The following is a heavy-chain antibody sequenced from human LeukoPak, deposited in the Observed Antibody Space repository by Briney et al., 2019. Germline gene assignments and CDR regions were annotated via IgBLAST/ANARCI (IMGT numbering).Heavy chain of an antibody. CDR3: ARSGDHDFWSGYPQGGTFDY. V-gene: IGHV1-69*13. CDR2: IIPIFGTA. J-gene: IGHJ4*02. D-gene: IGHD3-3*01. Sequence: SVKVSCKASGGTFSSYAISWVRQAPGQGLEWMGGIIPIFGTANYAQKFQGRVTITADESTSTAYMELSSLRSEDTAVYYCARSGDHDFWSGYPQGGTFDYWGQGTLVTVSS. CDR1: GGTFSSYA.